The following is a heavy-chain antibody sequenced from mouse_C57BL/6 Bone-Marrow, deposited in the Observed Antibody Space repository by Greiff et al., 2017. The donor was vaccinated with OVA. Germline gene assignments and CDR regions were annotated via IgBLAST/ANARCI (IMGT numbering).Heavy chain of an antibody. D-gene: IGHD2-5*01. V-gene: IGHV1-19*01. CDR2: INPYNGGT. J-gene: IGHJ3*01. Sequence: EVQLQQSGPVLVKPGASVKMSCKASGYTFTDYYMNWVKQSHGKSLEWIGVINPYNGGTSYNQKFKGKATLTVDKSSSTAYMELNSLTSEDSAVYYCARIGLSNSFAYWGQGTLVTVSA. CDR1: GYTFTDYY. CDR3: ARIGLSNSFAY.